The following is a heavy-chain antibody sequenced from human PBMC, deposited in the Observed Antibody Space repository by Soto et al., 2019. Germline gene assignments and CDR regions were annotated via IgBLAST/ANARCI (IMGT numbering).Heavy chain of an antibody. CDR1: GGSISSYY. Sequence: SETLSLTCTVSGGSISSYYWSWIRQPPGKGLEWIGYIYYSGSTNYNPSLKSRVTISVDTSKNQFSLKLSSVTAADTAVYYCAPSVGIWTGPGDAFGIWGQGTMVTVSS. J-gene: IGHJ3*02. V-gene: IGHV4-59*01. CDR2: IYYSGST. CDR3: APSVGIWTGPGDAFGI. D-gene: IGHD3-9*01.